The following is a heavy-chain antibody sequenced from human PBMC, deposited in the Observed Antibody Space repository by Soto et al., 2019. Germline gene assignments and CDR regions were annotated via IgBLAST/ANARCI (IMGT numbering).Heavy chain of an antibody. CDR3: ARGRADYYYYGMDV. Sequence: SVRVSCKXSGGTSSSYAISWVRQAPGQGLEWMGGIIPIFGTANYAQKFQGRVTITADESTSTAYMELSSLRSEDTAVYYCARGRADYYYYGMDVWGQGTTVTVSS. CDR1: GGTSSSYA. CDR2: IIPIFGTA. V-gene: IGHV1-69*13. J-gene: IGHJ6*02.